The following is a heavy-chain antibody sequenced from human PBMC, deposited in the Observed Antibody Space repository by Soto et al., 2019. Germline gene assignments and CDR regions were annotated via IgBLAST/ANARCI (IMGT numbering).Heavy chain of an antibody. J-gene: IGHJ4*02. Sequence: XETLSLTCAVSGYSINSDCSWGWIRQPPVKGLEWIGSVDHSGRTYYSPSLRSRLTIFIDTSKNQFSLRLTSVTAADTAMYFCAKKGYYPSGKINLFDYWGPGTLVTVSS. V-gene: IGHV4-38-2*01. CDR3: AKKGYYPSGKINLFDY. D-gene: IGHD3-10*01. CDR1: GYSINSDCS. CDR2: VDHSGRT.